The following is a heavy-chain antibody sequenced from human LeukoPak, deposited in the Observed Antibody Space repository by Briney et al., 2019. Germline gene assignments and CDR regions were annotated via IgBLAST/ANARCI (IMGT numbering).Heavy chain of an antibody. V-gene: IGHV3-48*04. D-gene: IGHD2-15*01. CDR2: ISSSSSTI. Sequence: GGSLRLSCAASGFTFSSYSLSWVRQAPGKGLEWVSYISSSSSTIYYADSVKGRFTLSRDNAKNSLYLQMNSLRAEDTAVYYCAREGEVAATSFDYWGQGTLVTVSS. J-gene: IGHJ4*02. CDR1: GFTFSSYS. CDR3: AREGEVAATSFDY.